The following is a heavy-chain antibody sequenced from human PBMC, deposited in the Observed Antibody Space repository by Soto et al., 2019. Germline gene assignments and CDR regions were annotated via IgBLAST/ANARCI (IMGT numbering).Heavy chain of an antibody. D-gene: IGHD2-2*01. V-gene: IGHV4-30-2*01. CDR3: ATVPDR. CDR2: IYHSGCT. Sequence: QLQLQESGSGLVKPSQTLSLTCAVSGGSISSGGYSWSWIRQPPGKGLEWIGYIYHSGCTYYNPSLNSRVIIVVYSSKNQFSLKLSSVTAADTVVYYCATVPDRWGQGTLVTVSS. CDR1: GGSISSGGYS. J-gene: IGHJ5*02.